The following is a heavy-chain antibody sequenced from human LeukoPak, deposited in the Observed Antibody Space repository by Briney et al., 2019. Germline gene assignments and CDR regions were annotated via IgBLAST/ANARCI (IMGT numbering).Heavy chain of an antibody. Sequence: SETLSLTCTVSGGSISSYYWSWLRQPPGKGLEWIGYIYYSGSTNYNPSLKSRVTISVDTSKNQFSLKLSSVTAADTAVYYCARTGCSSTSCPLGGHWFDPWGQGTLVTVSS. D-gene: IGHD2-2*01. CDR1: GGSISSYY. CDR2: IYYSGST. J-gene: IGHJ5*02. CDR3: ARTGCSSTSCPLGGHWFDP. V-gene: IGHV4-59*01.